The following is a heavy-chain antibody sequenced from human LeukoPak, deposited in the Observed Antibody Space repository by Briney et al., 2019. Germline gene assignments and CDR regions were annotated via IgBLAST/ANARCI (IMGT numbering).Heavy chain of an antibody. CDR3: AGIWLGNNAFDI. J-gene: IGHJ3*02. CDR2: INHDGST. V-gene: IGHV4-34*08. D-gene: IGHD3-10*01. CDR1: GFTFSSYA. Sequence: GSLRLSCAASGFTFSSYAMSWVRQPPEKGLEWIGEINHDGSTTYNPYLKSRVSISVETSRSKFSLKLSSVTAADTAMYYCAGIWLGNNAFDIWGRGTMVTISS.